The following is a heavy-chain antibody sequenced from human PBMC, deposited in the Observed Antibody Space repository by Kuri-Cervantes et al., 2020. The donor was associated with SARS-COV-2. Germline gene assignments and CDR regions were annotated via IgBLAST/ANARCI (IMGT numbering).Heavy chain of an antibody. V-gene: IGHV4-59*08. J-gene: IGHJ4*02. D-gene: IGHD2-21*02. CDR1: GGSISSYY. CDR2: IYYSGST. CDR3: ARRLAYCAGDCSYYFDY. Sequence: SETLSLTCTVSGGSISSYYWSWIRQPPGKGLEWIGSIYYSGSTYYNPSLKSRVTISVDTSKNQFSLKLGSVTAADTAVYYCARRLAYCAGDCSYYFDYWGQGTLVTVSS.